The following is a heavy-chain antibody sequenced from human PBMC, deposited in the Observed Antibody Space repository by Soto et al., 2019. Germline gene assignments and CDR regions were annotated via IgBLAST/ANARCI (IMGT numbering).Heavy chain of an antibody. CDR3: ARELWASNFWKGGMDV. Sequence: ASVKVSCKASGYTFTGYYIHWVRQAPGQGLEWMGWINPNSGGTNYAQKFQGWVTMTRDTSISTAYMELSRLRSDDTAVYYCARELWASNFWKGGMDVWGQGTTVTVSS. CDR2: INPNSGGT. V-gene: IGHV1-2*04. D-gene: IGHD3-3*01. J-gene: IGHJ6*02. CDR1: GYTFTGYY.